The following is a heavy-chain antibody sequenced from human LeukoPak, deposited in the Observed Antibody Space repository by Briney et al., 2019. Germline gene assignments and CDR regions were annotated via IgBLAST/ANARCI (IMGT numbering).Heavy chain of an antibody. Sequence: GGSLRLSCAASGFTFSSYAMSWVRQAPGKGLEWVSTISGSGSGGSTYYAASVKGRFTISRDNSKDTLYLQMNSLRAEDTAVYYCAKLLAVTNSYYFNYWGQGTLVTVSS. D-gene: IGHD6-19*01. V-gene: IGHV3-23*01. J-gene: IGHJ4*02. CDR2: ISGSGSGGST. CDR1: GFTFSSYA. CDR3: AKLLAVTNSYYFNY.